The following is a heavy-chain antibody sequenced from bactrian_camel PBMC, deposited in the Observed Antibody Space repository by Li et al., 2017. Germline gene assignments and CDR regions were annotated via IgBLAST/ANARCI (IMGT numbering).Heavy chain of an antibody. V-gene: IGHV3S1*01. J-gene: IGHJ4*01. CDR2: HYTGTATK. Sequence: VQLVESGGESVQSGGPLRLSCEISLYIYSSYCMGWFRQAPGKERAAVAAHYTGTATKYVADSVKGRFTISRDNAMNTVYLQMNSLKSEDTALYYCATGRNTISTMFEWGQGTQVTVS. CDR3: ATGRNTISTMFE. D-gene: IGHD4*01. CDR1: LYIYSSYC.